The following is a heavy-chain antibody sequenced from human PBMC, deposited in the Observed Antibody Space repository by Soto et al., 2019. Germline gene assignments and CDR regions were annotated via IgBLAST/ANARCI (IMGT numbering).Heavy chain of an antibody. CDR1: GFPFSSYA. CDR2: IANSGGTT. Sequence: DVQLLESGGALVQPGESLRLSCAASGFPFSSYAMTWVRQAPGKGLEWVSGIANSGGTTFYADSVRGRFTISRDNSNNTLYLQTNTLRAEDTAIYYFAKRIASSGSGLDSWGQGTLVTVSS. CDR3: AKRIASSGSGLDS. D-gene: IGHD2-15*01. V-gene: IGHV3-23*01. J-gene: IGHJ4*02.